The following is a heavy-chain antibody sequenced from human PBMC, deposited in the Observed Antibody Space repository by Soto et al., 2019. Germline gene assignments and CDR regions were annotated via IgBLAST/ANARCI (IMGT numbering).Heavy chain of an antibody. CDR1: GYTFTSYA. CDR3: ARDAYSSGWYHY. J-gene: IGHJ4*02. D-gene: IGHD6-19*01. CDR2: INAGNGNT. V-gene: IGHV1-3*01. Sequence: ASVKVSCKVSGYTFTSYAMHWVRQAPGQRLEWMGWINAGNGNTKYSQKFQGRVTITRDTSASTAYMELSSLRSEDTAVYYCARDAYSSGWYHYWGQGTLVTVSS.